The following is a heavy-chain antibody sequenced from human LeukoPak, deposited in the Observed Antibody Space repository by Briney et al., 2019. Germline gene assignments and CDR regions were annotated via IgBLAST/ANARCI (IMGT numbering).Heavy chain of an antibody. J-gene: IGHJ4*02. D-gene: IGHD6-19*01. CDR3: ASSASGWQLFDY. V-gene: IGHV5-51*01. CDR2: IYPGDSDT. CDR1: GYNFKTYW. Sequence: GESLKISCEASGYNFKTYWISWVRQMPGKGLEWMGIIYPGDSDTRYSPSFQGQVTISADKSISTAYLQWASLKASDSGMYYCASSASGWQLFDYWGQGTQVSVSS.